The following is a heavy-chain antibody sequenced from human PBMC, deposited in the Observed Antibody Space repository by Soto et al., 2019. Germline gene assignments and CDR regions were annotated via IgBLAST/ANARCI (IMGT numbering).Heavy chain of an antibody. J-gene: IGHJ4*02. V-gene: IGHV1-3*01. CDR1: GYTFTSYA. CDR2: INAGNGNT. D-gene: IGHD5-12*01. CDR3: ARDSGYDYDRYFAY. Sequence: ASVKVSCKASGYTFTSYAMHWVRQAPGQRLEWMGWINAGNGNTKYSQKFQGRVTITRDTSASTAYMELSSLRSEDTAVYYCARDSGYDYDRYFAYWGQGTLVTVSS.